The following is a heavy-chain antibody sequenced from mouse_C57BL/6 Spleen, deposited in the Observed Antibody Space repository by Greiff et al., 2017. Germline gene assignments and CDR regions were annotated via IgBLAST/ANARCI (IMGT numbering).Heavy chain of an antibody. V-gene: IGHV7-1*01. CDR3: ARDAEDYYGSSYGYFDV. D-gene: IGHD1-1*01. J-gene: IGHJ1*03. Sequence: EVMLVDSGGGLVQSGRSLRLSCATSGFSFSDFYMEWVRQAPGKGLEWLAASRNKANDYTTAYSASFMGRFIVSTDTSQSIIYLQLNALIAEDTAIYYWARDAEDYYGSSYGYFDVWGTGTTVTVSS. CDR2: SRNKANDYTT. CDR1: GFSFSDFY.